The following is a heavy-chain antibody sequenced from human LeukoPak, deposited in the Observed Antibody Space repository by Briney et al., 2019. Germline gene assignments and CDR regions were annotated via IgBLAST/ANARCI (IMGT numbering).Heavy chain of an antibody. CDR1: GFTFSSYS. D-gene: IGHD3-22*01. Sequence: GGSLRLSCAASGFTFSSYSMNWVRQAPGKGLEWVSSISSSSSYIYYADSVKGRFTISRDNAKNSLYLQMNSLRADDTAVYYCARKLYDSSRYGQTYYFDYWGQGTLVTVSS. CDR2: ISSSSSYI. V-gene: IGHV3-21*04. CDR3: ARKLYDSSRYGQTYYFDY. J-gene: IGHJ4*02.